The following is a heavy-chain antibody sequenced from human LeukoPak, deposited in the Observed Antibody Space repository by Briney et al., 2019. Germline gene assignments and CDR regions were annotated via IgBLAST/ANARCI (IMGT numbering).Heavy chain of an antibody. J-gene: IGHJ4*02. Sequence: MASETLSLTCTVSGGSISSSSYYWGWIRQPPGKGLEWIGSIYYSGSTYYNLSLKSRVTISVDTSKNQFSLKLSSVTAADTAVYYCARDGGYSYGIDYWGQGTLVTVSS. V-gene: IGHV4-39*07. CDR2: IYYSGST. CDR1: GGSISSSSYY. D-gene: IGHD5-18*01. CDR3: ARDGGYSYGIDY.